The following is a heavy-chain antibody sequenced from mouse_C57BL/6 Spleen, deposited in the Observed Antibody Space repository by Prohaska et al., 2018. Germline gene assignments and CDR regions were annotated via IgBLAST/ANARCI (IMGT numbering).Heavy chain of an antibody. J-gene: IGHJ3*01. Sequence: HGKSLEWIGVINPYNGGTSYNQKFKGKATLTVDKSSSTAYMELNSLTSEDSAVYYCAGGLLRRGFAYWGQGTLVTVSA. D-gene: IGHD1-2*01. CDR2: INPYNGGT. CDR3: AGGLLRRGFAY. V-gene: IGHV1-19*01.